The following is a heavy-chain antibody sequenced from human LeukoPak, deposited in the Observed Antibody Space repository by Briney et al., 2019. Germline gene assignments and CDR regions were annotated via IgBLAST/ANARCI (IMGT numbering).Heavy chain of an antibody. J-gene: IGHJ5*02. D-gene: IGHD5-24*01. V-gene: IGHV4-34*01. CDR2: INHSGST. CDR1: GGSFSGYY. Sequence: SETLSLTCAVYGGSFSGYYWSWIRQPPGKGLEWIGEINHSGSTNYNPSLKSRVTISVDTSKNQFSLKLSSVTAADTAVYYCARGYNLALRAFYHWGQGTLVTVST. CDR3: ARGYNLALRAFYH.